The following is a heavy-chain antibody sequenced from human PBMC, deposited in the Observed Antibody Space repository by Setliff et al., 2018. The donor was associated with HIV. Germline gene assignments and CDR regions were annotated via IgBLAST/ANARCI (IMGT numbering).Heavy chain of an antibody. Sequence: ASVKVSCKASGYTFTSYYMHWVRQAPGQGLEWMGLINPSGGSTSYAQNFQDRLTMTEATSTDTAYMELSSLRSEDTAVYYCATFYSLSGTTSFDHWGQGTLVTVSS. CDR3: ATFYSLSGTTSFDH. V-gene: IGHV1-46*01. J-gene: IGHJ4*02. CDR1: GYTFTSYY. CDR2: INPSGGST. D-gene: IGHD1-7*01.